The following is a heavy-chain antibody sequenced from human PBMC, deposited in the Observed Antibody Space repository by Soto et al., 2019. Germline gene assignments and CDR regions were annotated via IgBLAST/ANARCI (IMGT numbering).Heavy chain of an antibody. D-gene: IGHD4-17*01. CDR1: GFTLSDFH. CDR2: ISGGSGYT. Sequence: GGSLRLSCGASGFTLSDFHMSWIRQAPGKGLEWVSYISGGSGYTKYADPVKGRFTISRDSAKNSLYLQMNSLRAEDTAVYYCAREYGRLDYWGQGTLVTVSS. J-gene: IGHJ4*02. CDR3: AREYGRLDY. V-gene: IGHV3-11*06.